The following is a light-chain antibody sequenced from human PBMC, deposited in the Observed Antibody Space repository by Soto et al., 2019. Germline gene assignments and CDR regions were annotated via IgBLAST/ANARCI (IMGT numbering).Light chain of an antibody. J-gene: IGKJ4*01. CDR3: HQYGSSPLT. CDR1: ETVDTSS. CDR2: SAS. V-gene: IGKV3-20*01. Sequence: EIVLTQSPGTLSLSPGETATLSCRASETVDTSSLGWYQQKPGRAPSLLIYSASRRATGIPDRFDASGFATDFTLTISRLEPEDFAVYYCHQYGSSPLTFGGGTKVEI.